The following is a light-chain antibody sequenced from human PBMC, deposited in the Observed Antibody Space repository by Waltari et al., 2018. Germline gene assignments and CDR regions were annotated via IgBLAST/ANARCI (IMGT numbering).Light chain of an antibody. CDR2: EVS. CDR1: QSPLHTNGTTS. V-gene: IGKV2-29*01. J-gene: IGKJ4*01. CDR3: LEGLHLAS. Sequence: AVTQTPLFLSVTPGQPASISCQSSQSPLHTNGTTSFSWYPQKPGQAPQLLLYEVSKRFSGVPNRFSGSGSATDVTLKSSRVEAEDVGVYVCLEGLHLASFGAGTKVEIK.